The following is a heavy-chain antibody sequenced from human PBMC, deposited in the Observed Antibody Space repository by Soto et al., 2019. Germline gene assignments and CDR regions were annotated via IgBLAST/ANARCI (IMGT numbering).Heavy chain of an antibody. J-gene: IGHJ4*02. V-gene: IGHV3-30-3*01. CDR3: ARDGPRRWSGSSCDY. D-gene: IGHD3-3*01. CDR2: ITYDGSNK. Sequence: QVQLVESGGGVVQPGRSLRLSCAASGFTFSSYAMHWVRQAPGKGLEWVAVITYDGSNKYYADSVKGPFTISRDNSKYTLYLTVNSLRAEETAVYYCARDGPRRWSGSSCDYWGQGTLVTVSS. CDR1: GFTFSSYA.